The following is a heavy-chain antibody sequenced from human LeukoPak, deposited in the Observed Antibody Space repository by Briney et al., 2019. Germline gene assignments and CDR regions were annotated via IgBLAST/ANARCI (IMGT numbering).Heavy chain of an antibody. CDR2: MNPNSGNT. CDR3: ARGARDRSGYCLT. CDR1: GYTFTSYD. J-gene: IGHJ4*02. D-gene: IGHD3-22*01. V-gene: IGHV1-8*01. Sequence: ASVKVSCKASGYTFTSYDINWVRQATGQGLEWMGWMNPNSGNTGYAQKFQGRVTMNRNTSISTAYMELRSLRSEDTAVYYCARGARDRSGYCLTWGQGTLVTVSP.